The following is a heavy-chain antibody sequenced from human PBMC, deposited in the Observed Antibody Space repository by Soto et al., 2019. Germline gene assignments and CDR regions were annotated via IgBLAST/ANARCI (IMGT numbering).Heavy chain of an antibody. Sequence: ASVTDSCKPSGYTFNINPIHLVRQAPGQGLEWMGWINPGNGDAGYSQKFQDRVTITRDTSASTAYMELSSLRSEDTAVYYCARKDYYDSGMYYFDYWGQGTLVTVSS. CDR3: ARKDYYDSGMYYFDY. V-gene: IGHV1-3*01. CDR2: INPGNGDA. J-gene: IGHJ4*02. D-gene: IGHD3-22*01. CDR1: GYTFNINP.